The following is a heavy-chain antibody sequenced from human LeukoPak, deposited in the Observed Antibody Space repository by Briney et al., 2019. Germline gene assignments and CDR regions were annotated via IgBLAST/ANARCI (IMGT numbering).Heavy chain of an antibody. CDR2: INPNSGGT. J-gene: IGHJ4*02. D-gene: IGHD2-15*01. CDR1: GYTFTGYY. V-gene: IGHV1-2*02. CDR3: ASRACSGGSCYPLNY. Sequence: ASVKVSCKASGYTFTGYYMHWVRQAPGQGVEWMGWINPNSGGTNYVQKFQGRVTMTRDTSISTAYMELSRLRSDDTAVYYCASRACSGGSCYPLNYWGQGTLVTVSS.